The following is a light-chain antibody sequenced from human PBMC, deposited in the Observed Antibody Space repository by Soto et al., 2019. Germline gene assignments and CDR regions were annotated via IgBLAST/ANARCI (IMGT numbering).Light chain of an antibody. Sequence: EIVLTQSPGTLSLSPGERATLSCRASQSVSSSYLGWYQQKPGQAPRLLIYDASSRATGIPDRFSGSGSGTDFTLTISRLEPEDFAVYYCQQYGSSPGTFGQGTKVEIK. CDR1: QSVSSSY. J-gene: IGKJ1*01. CDR3: QQYGSSPGT. CDR2: DAS. V-gene: IGKV3-20*01.